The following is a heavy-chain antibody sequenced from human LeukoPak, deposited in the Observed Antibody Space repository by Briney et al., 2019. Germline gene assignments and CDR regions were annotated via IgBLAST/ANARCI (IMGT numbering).Heavy chain of an antibody. CDR1: GYTFTGYY. J-gene: IGHJ5*02. V-gene: IGHV1-2*02. CDR2: INPNSGGT. CDR3: ARGTNRIVVVVAAIHNWFDP. Sequence: ASVKVSCKASGYTFTGYYMHWVRQAPGQGLEWMGWINPNSGGTNYAQKFQGRVTMTRDTSISTAYMELSRLRSDDTAVYYCARGTNRIVVVVAAIHNWFDPWGQGTLVAVSS. D-gene: IGHD2-15*01.